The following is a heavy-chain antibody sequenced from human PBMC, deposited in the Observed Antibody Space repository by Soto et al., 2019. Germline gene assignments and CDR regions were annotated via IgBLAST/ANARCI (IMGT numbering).Heavy chain of an antibody. CDR2: IYYSGST. CDR3: ATSTVTTRWFDP. CDR1: GGSISSYY. V-gene: IGHV4-59*08. J-gene: IGHJ5*02. D-gene: IGHD4-17*01. Sequence: TLSLTCTVSGGSISSYYWSWIRQPPGKGLEWIGYIYYSGSTNYNPSLKSRVTISVDTSKNQFSLKLSSVTAADTAVYYCATSTVTTRWFDPWGQGTLVTVSS.